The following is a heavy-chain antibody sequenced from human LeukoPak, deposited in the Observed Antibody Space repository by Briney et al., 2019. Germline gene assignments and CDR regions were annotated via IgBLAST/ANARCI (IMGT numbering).Heavy chain of an antibody. V-gene: IGHV1-2*02. CDR1: GYTFTGYY. Sequence: ASVKVSCKASGYTFTGYYMHWVRQAPGQGLEWMGWINPNSGGTNYAQKFQGRVIMTRDTSISTAYMELSRLRSDDTAVYYCARAVSRLQQLVLDYWGQGTLVTVSS. CDR3: ARAVSRLQQLVLDY. CDR2: INPNSGGT. J-gene: IGHJ4*02. D-gene: IGHD6-13*01.